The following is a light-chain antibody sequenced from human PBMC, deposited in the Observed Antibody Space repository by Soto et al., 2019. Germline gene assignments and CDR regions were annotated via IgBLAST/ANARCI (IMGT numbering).Light chain of an antibody. V-gene: IGKV1-5*01. Sequence: DIQMTQSPSTLSASVGDTVTITCRASQSISGWLAWYQQKPGKVPKVLIYDASSLESGVPSRFSGRGSGTEFTLTISSLQPDDFATYYCQQYNGYDSITFGGGTKVDIK. J-gene: IGKJ4*01. CDR2: DAS. CDR1: QSISGW. CDR3: QQYNGYDSIT.